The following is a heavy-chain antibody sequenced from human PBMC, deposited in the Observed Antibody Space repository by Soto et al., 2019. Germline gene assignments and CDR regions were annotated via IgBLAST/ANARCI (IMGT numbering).Heavy chain of an antibody. CDR3: ARGGYDTSGQTFIGWGPDC. CDR2: RYYSGNT. CDR1: GVSITSGSYY. Sequence: HVQLQESGPGPVTPSQTLSLSCTVSGVSITSGSYYWTWVRHSPGKGLEWIGYRYYSGNTYYNPSLNGRATISVDTANNQVSLKLTSVAAADTALYYCARGGYDTSGQTFIGWGPDCWGQGTLVTVSS. D-gene: IGHD3-22*01. J-gene: IGHJ4*02. V-gene: IGHV4-30-4*01.